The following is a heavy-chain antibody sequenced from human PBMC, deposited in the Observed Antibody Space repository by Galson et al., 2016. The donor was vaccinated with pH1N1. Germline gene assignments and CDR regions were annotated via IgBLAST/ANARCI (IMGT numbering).Heavy chain of an antibody. J-gene: IGHJ4*02. CDR1: GFNFSNYW. CDR2: INPDGDKR. CDR3: ARRYFDY. V-gene: IGHV3-7*01. Sequence: SLRLSCAASGFNFSNYWTQWVRQAPGKGLQWVANINPDGDKRYYVGSVEGRFTISRDNAKNSLYLQMNNLRDEDTAMYFCARRYFDYWGQGALVTVSS. D-gene: IGHD3-9*01.